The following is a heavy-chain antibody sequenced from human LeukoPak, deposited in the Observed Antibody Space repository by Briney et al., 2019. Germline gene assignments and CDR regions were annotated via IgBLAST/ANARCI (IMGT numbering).Heavy chain of an antibody. CDR1: GSTFSINT. J-gene: IGHJ4*02. CDR2: ISSNGGST. V-gene: IGHV3-64D*06. CDR3: VRGQYQRNYLDC. D-gene: IGHD2-2*01. Sequence: GGSLRPSCSASGSTFSINTMHWVRQAPAKGLEYVSAISSNGGSTYYADSVQGRFTISRDNSKNTLYLQMSSLRAEDTAVYYCVRGQYQRNYLDCWGQGNLVTVSS.